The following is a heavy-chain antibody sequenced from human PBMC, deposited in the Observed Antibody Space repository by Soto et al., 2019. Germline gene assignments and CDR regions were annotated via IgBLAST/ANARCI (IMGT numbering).Heavy chain of an antibody. D-gene: IGHD6-19*01. J-gene: IGHJ4*02. V-gene: IGHV4-34*01. CDR3: ASGSGWNEY. CDR2: INHSGST. CDR1: GGSFSGYY. Sequence: QVQLQQWGAGLLKPSETLSLTCAVYGGSFSGYYWSWIRQPPGKGLEWIGEINHSGSTNYNPSLKRRVTISVDTSKNQFSLKLSAVTAADTAVYYCASGSGWNEYWGQGTLVTVSS.